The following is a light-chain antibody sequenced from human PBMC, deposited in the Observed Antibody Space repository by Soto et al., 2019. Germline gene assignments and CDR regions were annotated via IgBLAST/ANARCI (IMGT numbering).Light chain of an antibody. Sequence: DIQMTQSPSTLSASVGDRVTITCRASQSISRWLAWYQQKPGTAPKLLIYEASTLESGVPSRFSGSRSGTEFTLTVSSLQPDDFATYYCQLYNDSFPYTFGQGTKLEIK. CDR3: QLYNDSFPYT. J-gene: IGKJ2*01. CDR2: EAS. CDR1: QSISRW. V-gene: IGKV1-5*03.